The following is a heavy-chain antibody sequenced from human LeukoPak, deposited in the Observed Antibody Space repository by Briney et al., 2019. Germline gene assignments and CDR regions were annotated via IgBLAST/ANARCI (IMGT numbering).Heavy chain of an antibody. CDR2: ISAYNGNT. CDR3: ARARVTIFGVVITPIDY. J-gene: IGHJ4*02. V-gene: IGHV1-18*01. CDR1: GYTFTSYG. D-gene: IGHD3-3*01. Sequence: GASVKVSCKASGYTFTSYGISWVRQAPGQGLEWMGWISAYNGNTNYAQKLQGRVTMTTDTSTSTAYIELRRLRSDDTAVYYCARARVTIFGVVITPIDYWGQGTLVTVSS.